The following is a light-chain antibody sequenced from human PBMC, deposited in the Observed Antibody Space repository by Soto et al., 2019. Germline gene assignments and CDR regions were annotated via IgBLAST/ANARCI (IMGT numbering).Light chain of an antibody. CDR2: VNRDGSH. J-gene: IGLJ3*02. CDR3: QTWGTGIVV. V-gene: IGLV4-69*01. Sequence: QLVLTQSPSASASLGASVTLTCTLSSGHSNYAIAWHQQQPEKGPRYLMKVNRDGSHSKGDGIPDRFSGSRSGAERYLTISSLQSEDEADYYCQTWGTGIVVFGGGTKVTVL. CDR1: SGHSNYA.